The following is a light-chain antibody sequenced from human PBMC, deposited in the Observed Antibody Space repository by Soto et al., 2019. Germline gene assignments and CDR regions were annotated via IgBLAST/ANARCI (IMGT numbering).Light chain of an antibody. CDR2: DAS. Sequence: DIVLTQSPATLSLSPGERATLSCRASQSVSSYLAWYQQRPGHVPRLLIYDASKRATGIPARFSASGSGTDFTLTSSSLEPEDFAIYFCQQRSNWPPMYTFGQGTKLEIK. V-gene: IGKV3-11*01. J-gene: IGKJ2*01. CDR1: QSVSSY. CDR3: QQRSNWPPMYT.